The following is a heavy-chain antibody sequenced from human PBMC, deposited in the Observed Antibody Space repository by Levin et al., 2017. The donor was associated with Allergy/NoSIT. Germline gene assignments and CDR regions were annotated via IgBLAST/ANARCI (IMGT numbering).Heavy chain of an antibody. Sequence: GESLKISCKASGYTFTGYYIHWVRQAPGQGLEWMGWINPISGVSKYPQNSQGRVIMTRETSISTAYMEVTRLTTDDTAVYYCARDTRGTYKFDCWGQGTLVTVSS. J-gene: IGHJ4*02. CDR1: GYTFTGYY. CDR3: ARDTRGTYKFDC. D-gene: IGHD3-16*01. V-gene: IGHV1-2*02. CDR2: INPISGVS.